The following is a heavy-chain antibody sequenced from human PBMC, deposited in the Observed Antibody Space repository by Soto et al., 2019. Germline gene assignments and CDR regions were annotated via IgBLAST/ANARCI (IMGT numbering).Heavy chain of an antibody. V-gene: IGHV1-18*01. D-gene: IGHD2-2*01. J-gene: IGHJ4*02. CDR2: ISPYSGYT. CDR1: GYIFMQYG. Sequence: GAAVNVSCKGFGYIFMQYGINWVRQAPGQGLEWVGWISPYSGYTHSAQKFHGRLTLTTDTAASTAYMELRILRSADTALYYCAREASVLIPAAQPSRFDSWGQGTLVTVSS. CDR3: AREASVLIPAAQPSRFDS.